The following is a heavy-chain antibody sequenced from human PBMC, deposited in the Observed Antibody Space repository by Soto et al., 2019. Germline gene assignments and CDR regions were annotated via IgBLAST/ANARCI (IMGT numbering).Heavy chain of an antibody. J-gene: IGHJ4*02. V-gene: IGHV3-7*01. CDR1: GFTFRNYW. D-gene: IGHD5-18*01. CDR3: ARDGSGYSTD. CDR2: TNQDGRER. Sequence: EVQLVESGGGLVQPGGSLRLSCVASGFTFRNYWMSWLRQPPGKGLEWVANTNQDGRERYSVDSVKGRFTISRDNAKNSMHLQMNSLRAEDTAVYYCARDGSGYSTDWGQGTLVTVSS.